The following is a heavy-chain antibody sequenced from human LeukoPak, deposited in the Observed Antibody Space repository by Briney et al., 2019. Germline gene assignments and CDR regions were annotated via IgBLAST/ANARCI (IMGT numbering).Heavy chain of an antibody. Sequence: ASVKVSCKASGYTFTGYYMHWVRQAPGQGLEWMGWINPNSGGTNYARKFQGRVTMTRDTSISTAYMELSRLRSDDTAVYYCAVSGYSSSWPTEDFDYWGQGTLVTVSS. D-gene: IGHD6-13*01. J-gene: IGHJ4*02. CDR2: INPNSGGT. V-gene: IGHV1-2*02. CDR1: GYTFTGYY. CDR3: AVSGYSSSWPTEDFDY.